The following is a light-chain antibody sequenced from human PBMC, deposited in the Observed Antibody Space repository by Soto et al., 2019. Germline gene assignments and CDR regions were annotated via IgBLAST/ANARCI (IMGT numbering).Light chain of an antibody. V-gene: IGKV3-15*01. Sequence: EILMTQSPATLSVSPGERATLSCRASQSVSSNLAWYQQKPGQAPSLLIYGASTRATGTPARFSGSGSGTEFTLTISSLQSEDFAVYYCQQYIRWPLTFGGGTKVDIK. CDR3: QQYIRWPLT. CDR1: QSVSSN. CDR2: GAS. J-gene: IGKJ4*01.